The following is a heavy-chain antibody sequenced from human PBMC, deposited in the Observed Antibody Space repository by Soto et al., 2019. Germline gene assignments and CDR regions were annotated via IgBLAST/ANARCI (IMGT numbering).Heavy chain of an antibody. V-gene: IGHV1-69*01. CDR3: ASPYCSSTSCYSYYYYGMDV. D-gene: IGHD2-2*01. CDR1: GGTFSSYA. CDR2: IIPIFGTA. Sequence: QVQLVQSGAEVKKPGCSVKVSCKASGGTFSSYAISWVRQAPGQGLEWMGGIIPIFGTANYAQKFQGRVTITADESTSTAYMELSSLRSEDTAVYYCASPYCSSTSCYSYYYYGMDVWGQGTTVTVSS. J-gene: IGHJ6*02.